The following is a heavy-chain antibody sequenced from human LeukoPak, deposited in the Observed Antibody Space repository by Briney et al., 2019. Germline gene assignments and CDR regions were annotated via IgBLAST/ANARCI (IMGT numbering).Heavy chain of an antibody. CDR3: ARDGHYDIWSGSFEGIDY. Sequence: PGGSLRLSCAASGFTFSSYWMHWVRQAPGKGLVWVSRINSDGSSTSYADSVKGRFTISRDNAKNSLYLQMNSLRAEDTAVYYCARDGHYDIWSGSFEGIDYWGQGTLVTVSS. V-gene: IGHV3-74*01. D-gene: IGHD3-3*01. CDR1: GFTFSSYW. CDR2: INSDGSST. J-gene: IGHJ4*02.